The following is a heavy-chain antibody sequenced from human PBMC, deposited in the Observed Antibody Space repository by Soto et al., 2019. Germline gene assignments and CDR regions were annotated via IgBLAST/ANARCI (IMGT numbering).Heavy chain of an antibody. V-gene: IGHV4-4*02. CDR3: ARGSTTEKVDS. J-gene: IGHJ4*02. Sequence: SETLSLTCAVSGGSISSTNWWSWVRQPPGKGLEWIGEIYHSGSANYNPSLKSRVTISVDKSNNQFSLKLSSVTAADTAMYYCARGSTTEKVDSWGQGILVTVSS. CDR1: GGSISSTNW. CDR2: IYHSGSA.